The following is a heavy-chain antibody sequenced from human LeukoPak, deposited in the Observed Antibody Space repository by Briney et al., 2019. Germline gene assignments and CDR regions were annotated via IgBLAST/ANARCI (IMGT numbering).Heavy chain of an antibody. J-gene: IGHJ6*03. V-gene: IGHV1-46*03. CDR3: ARGAVGGSSAYYYYMDV. D-gene: IGHD4-23*01. CDR1: GYTFTSYY. CDR2: INPSGGST. Sequence: ASVKVSRKASGYTFTSYYMHWVRQAPGQGLEWMGIINPSGGSTSYAQKFQGRVTMTRDTSTSTVYMELSSLRSEDTAVYYCARGAVGGSSAYYYYMDVWGKGTTVTVSS.